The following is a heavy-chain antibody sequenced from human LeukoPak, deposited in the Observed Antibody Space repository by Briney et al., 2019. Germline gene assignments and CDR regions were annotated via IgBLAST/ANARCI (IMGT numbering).Heavy chain of an antibody. CDR3: ARDLVQAVAGTHYFDY. J-gene: IGHJ4*02. V-gene: IGHV3-21*01. CDR1: GFTFSSYS. D-gene: IGHD6-13*01. CDR2: ISSSSSYI. Sequence: GGSLRLSCAASGFTFSSYSMNWVRQAPGKGLEWVSSISSSSSYIYYADSVKGRFTISRDNAKNSLYLQMNSLRAEDTAVYYCARDLVQAVAGTHYFDYWGQGTLVTVSS.